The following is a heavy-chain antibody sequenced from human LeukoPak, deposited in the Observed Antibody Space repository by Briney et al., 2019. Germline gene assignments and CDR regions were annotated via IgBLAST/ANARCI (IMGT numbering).Heavy chain of an antibody. CDR2: ISGSGGST. Sequence: GGSLRLSCAASGFTFSSYAMSWVRQAPGKGLEWVSAISGSGGSTYYADSVKGRFTISRDNSKNTLYLQMNSLRAEDTAVYYCAKDGQYQLQYYYFDYWGQGTLVTVSS. D-gene: IGHD2-2*01. CDR3: AKDGQYQLQYYYFDY. V-gene: IGHV3-23*01. CDR1: GFTFSSYA. J-gene: IGHJ4*02.